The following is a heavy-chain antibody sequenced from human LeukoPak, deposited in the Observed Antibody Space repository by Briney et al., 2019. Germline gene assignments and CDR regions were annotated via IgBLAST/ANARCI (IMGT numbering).Heavy chain of an antibody. CDR3: ARYSYGHSLDY. CDR2: ISAYNGNT. J-gene: IGHJ4*02. V-gene: IGHV1-18*01. Sequence: ASVKVSCKAFGGTFSSYAISWVRQAPGQGLEWMGWISAYNGNTNYAQKLQGRVTMTTDTSTSTAYMELRSLRSDDTAVYYCARYSYGHSLDYWGQGTLVTVSS. D-gene: IGHD5-18*01. CDR1: GGTFSSYA.